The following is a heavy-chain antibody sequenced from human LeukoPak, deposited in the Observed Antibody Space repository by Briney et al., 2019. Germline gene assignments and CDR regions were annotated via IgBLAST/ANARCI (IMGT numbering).Heavy chain of an antibody. D-gene: IGHD1-26*01. V-gene: IGHV4-4*02. CDR3: ARGRGLGGYYYYYMDV. Sequence: SGTLSLTCEVSGDYIRSGYWWSWVRQPPGQGPEWIGEINHRGTTNYTPSLKSRVTIEVDTSKNQFSLKLSSVTVADTAVYYCARGRGLGGYYYYYMDVWGKGTTVTVSS. J-gene: IGHJ6*03. CDR2: INHRGTT. CDR1: GDYIRSGYW.